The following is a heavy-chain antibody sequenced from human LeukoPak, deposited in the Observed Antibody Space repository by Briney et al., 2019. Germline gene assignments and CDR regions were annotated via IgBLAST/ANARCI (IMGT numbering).Heavy chain of an antibody. J-gene: IGHJ3*02. CDR2: IYYSGST. CDR3: ARRRPYSGSLFDI. D-gene: IGHD1-26*01. Sequence: SETLSLTCTVSGGSISSSSYYWGWIRQPPGKGLEWIGSIYYSGSTYYNPSLKSRVTISVDTSKNQFSLKLSSVTAADTAVYYCARRRPYSGSLFDIWGQGTMVTVSS. V-gene: IGHV4-39*01. CDR1: GGSISSSSYY.